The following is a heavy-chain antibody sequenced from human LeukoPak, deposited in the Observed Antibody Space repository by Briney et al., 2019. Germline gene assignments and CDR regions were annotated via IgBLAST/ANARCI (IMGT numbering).Heavy chain of an antibody. Sequence: SETLSLTCTVSGGSISSGSYYWSWIRQPAGKGLEWIGRIYTSGSTNYNPSLKSRVTISVDTSKNLFSLKLSSVTAADTAVYYCAREIGGSGNRWFDPWGQGTLVTVSS. CDR2: IYTSGST. J-gene: IGHJ5*02. D-gene: IGHD3-10*01. V-gene: IGHV4-61*02. CDR3: AREIGGSGNRWFDP. CDR1: GGSISSGSYY.